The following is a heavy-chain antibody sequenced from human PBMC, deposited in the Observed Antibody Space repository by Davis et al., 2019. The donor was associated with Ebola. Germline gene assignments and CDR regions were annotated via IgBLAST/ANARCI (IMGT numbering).Heavy chain of an antibody. D-gene: IGHD2-21*01. CDR1: GYTFTSYG. V-gene: IGHV1-18*01. CDR2: FSAYNGNT. J-gene: IGHJ6*02. Sequence: ASVKVSCKASGYTFTSYGISWVRQAPGQGLEWMGWFSAYNGNTNYAQKLQGRVTMTTDTSTSTAYMELRSLRSDDTAVYYCAREAGVVVIAIPGYYYYYGMDVWGQGTTVTVSS. CDR3: AREAGVVVIAIPGYYYYYGMDV.